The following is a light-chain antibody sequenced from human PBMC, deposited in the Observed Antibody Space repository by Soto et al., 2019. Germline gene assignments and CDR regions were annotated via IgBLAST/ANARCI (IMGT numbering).Light chain of an antibody. CDR2: GNN. Sequence: QSVLTQSPSVSGAPGQRVTISCTGSSSNIGADYDVHWYQRLPGTAPKLLIYGNNNRPSGVPDRFSGSKSGTSASLAITGLQAEDEADYFCQSYDSSLSASYVFGGGTKVTVL. J-gene: IGLJ1*01. CDR1: SSNIGADYD. CDR3: QSYDSSLSASYV. V-gene: IGLV1-40*01.